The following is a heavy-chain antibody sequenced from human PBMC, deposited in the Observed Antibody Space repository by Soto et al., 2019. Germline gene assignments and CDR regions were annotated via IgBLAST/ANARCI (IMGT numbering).Heavy chain of an antibody. Sequence: PAGTLSLTCAAYGRSFSGYYWSWIRQPPGKGLEWIGEINHSGSTNYNPSLKSRVTISVDTSKNQFSLKLSSVTAADTAVYYCARDVQRLGIGAAGYWFDPWGQGTLVTVSS. CDR2: INHSGST. V-gene: IGHV4-34*01. CDR1: GRSFSGYY. CDR3: ARDVQRLGIGAAGYWFDP. D-gene: IGHD6-13*01. J-gene: IGHJ5*02.